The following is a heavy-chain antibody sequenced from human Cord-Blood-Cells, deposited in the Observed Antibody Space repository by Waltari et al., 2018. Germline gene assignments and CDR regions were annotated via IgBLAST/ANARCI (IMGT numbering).Heavy chain of an antibody. V-gene: IGHV3-30-3*01. D-gene: IGHD3-3*01. Sequence: QVQLVESGGGVVKPGRSLRLSCAASGFTVSSYAMHWTRQAPGKGLEWVAVISYVGSNKYYADSVKGRFTISRDNSKNTLYLQMNSLRAEDTAVYYCARVITIYPDYWGQGTLVTVSS. CDR2: ISYVGSNK. J-gene: IGHJ4*02. CDR3: ARVITIYPDY. CDR1: GFTVSSYA.